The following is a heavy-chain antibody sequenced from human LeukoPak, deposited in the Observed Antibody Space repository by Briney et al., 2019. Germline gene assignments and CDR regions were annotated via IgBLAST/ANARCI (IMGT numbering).Heavy chain of an antibody. Sequence: GASVKVSCKASGGTFSSYAISWVRQAPGQGLEWMGRIIPILGIANYAQKFQGRVTITADKSTSTAYMELRSLRSDDTAVYYCASVDTAMDYFDYWGQGTLVTVSS. V-gene: IGHV1-69*04. J-gene: IGHJ4*02. CDR2: IIPILGIA. D-gene: IGHD5-18*01. CDR3: ASVDTAMDYFDY. CDR1: GGTFSSYA.